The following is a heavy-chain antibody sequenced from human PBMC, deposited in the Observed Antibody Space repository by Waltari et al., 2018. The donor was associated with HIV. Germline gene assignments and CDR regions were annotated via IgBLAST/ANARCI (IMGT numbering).Heavy chain of an antibody. Sequence: QVQLVASGGGLVKSGGSLRLSCVACGVIFGDYYLAWIRQSPGKGLEWISNISPSGHPLNYAAAVNGRFTISRDNSEKSVTLQMDSLTADDSALYYCVRSAKDPTGHYPSLFYFDFWGRGSLVTVSS. V-gene: IGHV3-11*04. CDR3: VRSAKDPTGHYPSLFYFDF. CDR1: GVIFGDYY. D-gene: IGHD3-3*01. J-gene: IGHJ2*01. CDR2: ISPSGHPL.